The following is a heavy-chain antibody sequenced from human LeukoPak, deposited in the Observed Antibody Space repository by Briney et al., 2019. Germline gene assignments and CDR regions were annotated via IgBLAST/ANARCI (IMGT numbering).Heavy chain of an antibody. D-gene: IGHD6-19*01. Sequence: SVKVSCKASGGTFSSYAISWVRQAPGQGLEWMGRIIPILGIANYAQKFQGRVTITADKSTSTAYMELSSLRSEDTAVYYCARDYQYSSGWYGPYFDYWGQGTLVTVSS. CDR2: IIPILGIA. J-gene: IGHJ4*02. CDR1: GGTFSSYA. V-gene: IGHV1-69*04. CDR3: ARDYQYSSGWYGPYFDY.